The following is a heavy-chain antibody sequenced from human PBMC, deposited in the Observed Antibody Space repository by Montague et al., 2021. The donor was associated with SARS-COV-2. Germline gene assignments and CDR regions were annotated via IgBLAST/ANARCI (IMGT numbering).Heavy chain of an antibody. CDR2: TYYRSKWYN. D-gene: IGHD6-19*01. V-gene: IGHV6-1*01. CDR3: ARGDEEQWLVHYYYYGVDV. Sequence: CAISGDSVSSNSAAWNWIRQSPSRGLEWLGRTYYRSKWYNDYAVSVKSRITINPDTSKNQFSLQLNSVTPEDTAVYYCARGDEEQWLVHYYYYGVDVWGQGTTVTVSS. J-gene: IGHJ6*02. CDR1: GDSVSSNSAA.